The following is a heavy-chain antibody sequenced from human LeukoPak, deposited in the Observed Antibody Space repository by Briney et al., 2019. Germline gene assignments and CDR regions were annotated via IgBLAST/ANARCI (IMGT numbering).Heavy chain of an antibody. CDR3: ASSRAAAAYFDY. CDR2: IHYSGST. Sequence: SETLSLTCTVSGGSISSYYWSWIRQPPGKGLEWIGYIHYSGSTNYNPSLKSRVTISVDTSKNQFSLKLSSVTAADTAVYYCASSRAAAAYFDYWGQGTLATVSS. J-gene: IGHJ4*02. CDR1: GGSISSYY. D-gene: IGHD6-25*01. V-gene: IGHV4-59*01.